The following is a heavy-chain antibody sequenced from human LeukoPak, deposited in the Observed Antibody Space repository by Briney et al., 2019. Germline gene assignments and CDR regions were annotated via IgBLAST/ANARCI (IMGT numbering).Heavy chain of an antibody. CDR3: ARGNIVFDY. J-gene: IGHJ4*02. CDR1: GGSISSYY. Sequence: SETLSLTCTVSGGSISSYYCSWIRQPPGKGLEWIGYIYYSGSTNYNPSLKSRVTISVDTSKNQFSLKLSSVAAADTAVYYCARGNIVFDYWGQGTLVTVSS. V-gene: IGHV4-59*08. CDR2: IYYSGST. D-gene: IGHD2/OR15-2a*01.